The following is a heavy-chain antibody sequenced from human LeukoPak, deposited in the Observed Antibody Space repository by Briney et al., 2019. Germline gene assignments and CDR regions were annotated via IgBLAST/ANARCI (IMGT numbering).Heavy chain of an antibody. CDR2: IYTSGGT. Sequence: SETLSLTCTVSGDSISSYHWSWIRQPPGKGLEWIGYIYTSGGTNYIPSLKGRVTISIDTSKNQFSLKLSSVTAADSAVYYCARLTRLSTSPDRYYLDYWGQGTLVTVSS. V-gene: IGHV4-4*09. J-gene: IGHJ4*02. CDR3: ARLTRLSTSPDRYYLDY. D-gene: IGHD6-6*01. CDR1: GDSISSYH.